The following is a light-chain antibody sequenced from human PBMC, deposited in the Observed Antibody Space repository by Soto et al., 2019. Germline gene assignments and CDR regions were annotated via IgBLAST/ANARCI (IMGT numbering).Light chain of an antibody. CDR1: QSISNW. CDR2: RAS. J-gene: IGKJ4*01. V-gene: IGKV1-5*03. Sequence: DIQMTQSPSTLSASVGDRVTITCRASQSISNWLAWYQQKPGKAPKLLIYRASTLDIGVPSMFRGSGSGTEFPLTISSLQPDDFSAYYCKQYISVSLLPFGGGTKWEIQ. CDR3: KQYISVSLLP.